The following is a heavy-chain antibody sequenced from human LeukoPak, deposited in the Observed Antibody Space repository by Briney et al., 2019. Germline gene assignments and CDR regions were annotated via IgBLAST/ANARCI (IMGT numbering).Heavy chain of an antibody. D-gene: IGHD3-10*01. CDR1: GFTFSNYA. Sequence: GGSLRLSCAASGFTFSNYAMHWVRQAPGKGLEWVAVISYDGSKKDYADSVKGRFTISRDNSKNTLYLQMNSLRAEDTAVYYCAKDIGSYYDYWGQGILVTVSS. CDR2: ISYDGSKK. CDR3: AKDIGSYYDY. V-gene: IGHV3-30*04. J-gene: IGHJ4*02.